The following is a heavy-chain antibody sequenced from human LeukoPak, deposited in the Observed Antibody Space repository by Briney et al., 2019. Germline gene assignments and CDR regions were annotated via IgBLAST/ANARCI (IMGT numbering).Heavy chain of an antibody. Sequence: GGSLRLSCAASGFTFSNYGMHWVRQAPGKGLEWVGRIKSKTDGGTTDYAAPVKGRFTISRDDSKNTLYLQMNSLKTEDTAVYYCTTDLGGYDRIDAFDIWGQGTMVTVSS. CDR3: TTDLGGYDRIDAFDI. J-gene: IGHJ3*02. CDR1: GFTFSNYG. V-gene: IGHV3-15*01. D-gene: IGHD5-12*01. CDR2: IKSKTDGGTT.